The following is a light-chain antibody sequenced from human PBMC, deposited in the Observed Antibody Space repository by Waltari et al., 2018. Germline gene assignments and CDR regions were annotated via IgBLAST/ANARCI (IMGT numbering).Light chain of an antibody. V-gene: IGLV3-25*03. Sequence: SYELTQPPSVSVSPGQTARITCSGEALPKRYAYWYQQKPGQAPVRGIYKDIERPSGIPEGFSGSRSGTTVTLTISGVQAEDEADYYCQSADSSGTYVVFGGGTKLTVL. CDR3: QSADSSGTYVV. CDR1: ALPKRY. CDR2: KDI. J-gene: IGLJ2*01.